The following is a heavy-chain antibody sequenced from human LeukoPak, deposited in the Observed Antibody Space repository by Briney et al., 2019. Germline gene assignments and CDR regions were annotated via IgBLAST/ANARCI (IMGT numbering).Heavy chain of an antibody. Sequence: GGSLRLSCAASGFTFSSYWMSWVRQAPGKGLEWVANIKQDGSEKYYVDSVKGRFTISRDNAKNSLYLQMNSLRAEDTAVYYCARGGSYYYYYYYGMDVWGQGTTVTVSS. CDR1: GFTFSSYW. CDR3: ARGGSYYYYYYYGMDV. V-gene: IGHV3-7*01. CDR2: IKQDGSEK. D-gene: IGHD1-26*01. J-gene: IGHJ6*02.